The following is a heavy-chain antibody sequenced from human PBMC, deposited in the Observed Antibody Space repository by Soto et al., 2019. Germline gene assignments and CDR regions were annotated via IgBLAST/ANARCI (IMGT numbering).Heavy chain of an antibody. CDR2: ISGSGGST. Sequence: EVQLLESGGGLVQPGGSLRLSCAACGFTFSSYAMSWVRQAPGKGLEWVSAISGSGGSTYYADSVKGRFTISRDNSKNTLYLQMNSLRAEDTAVYYCALGIQLWPPGGYFQHWGQGTLVTVSS. D-gene: IGHD5-18*01. J-gene: IGHJ1*01. CDR3: ALGIQLWPPGGYFQH. CDR1: GFTFSSYA. V-gene: IGHV3-23*01.